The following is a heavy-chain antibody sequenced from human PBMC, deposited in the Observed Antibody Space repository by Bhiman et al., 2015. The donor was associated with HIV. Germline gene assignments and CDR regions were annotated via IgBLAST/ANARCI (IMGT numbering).Heavy chain of an antibody. CDR1: GFTFSSYG. D-gene: IGHD6-6*01. J-gene: IGHJ6*02. CDR2: NDGSKK. CDR3: ARDREAAPLTYYYGMDV. Sequence: QVQLVESGGGVVQPGGSLRLSCVASGFTFSSYGMHWVRQAPGKGLEWVAFNDGSKKSYADSVKGRFTISRDNSKNTLFVQMNRLRGEDTAVYYCARDREAAPLTYYYGMDVWGQGTTVTVSS. V-gene: IGHV3-30*02.